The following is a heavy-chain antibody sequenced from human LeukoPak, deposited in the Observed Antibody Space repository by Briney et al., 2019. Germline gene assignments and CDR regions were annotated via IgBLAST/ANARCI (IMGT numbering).Heavy chain of an antibody. J-gene: IGHJ6*03. CDR1: GYTFTNYY. D-gene: IGHD3-3*01. V-gene: IGHV1-46*01. Sequence: ASVKVSCKASGYTFTNYYMHWVRQAPGQGLEWMGMLNPSGGSTSYAQKFQGRVTMTRDTSTSTVYMQLISLRSEDTAVYYCARESPRRSDYSYYYYMDVWGKGTTVTVSS. CDR2: LNPSGGST. CDR3: ARESPRRSDYSYYYYMDV.